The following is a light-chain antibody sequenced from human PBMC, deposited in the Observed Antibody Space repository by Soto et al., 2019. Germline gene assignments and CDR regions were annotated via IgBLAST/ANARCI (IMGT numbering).Light chain of an antibody. CDR3: QKYNSAPWT. J-gene: IGKJ1*01. CDR2: AAS. CDR1: QGISNY. Sequence: DMQMTQSPYSLSASVGDRVTITCRASQGISNYLAWYQQKPGTVPKLLISAASTLQTGVPSRFSGGGSGTDFTLTISSLQPEDVATYYCQKYNSAPWTFGQGTKVDIK. V-gene: IGKV1-27*01.